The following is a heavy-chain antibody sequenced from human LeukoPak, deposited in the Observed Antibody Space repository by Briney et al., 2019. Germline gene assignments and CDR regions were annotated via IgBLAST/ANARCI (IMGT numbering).Heavy chain of an antibody. CDR3: ARDGTSTDDY. CDR2: INGNNDNT. V-gene: IGHV1-18*01. CDR1: DSTFSNFG. J-gene: IGHJ4*02. Sequence: ASVKVSCKASDSTFSNFGINWVRQASGQGPEWMGWINGNNDNTNYGQKFQGRFTVTTDSSTNTAYMELRNLRLDDTGVYFCARDGTSTDDYWGQGTLVTVSS. D-gene: IGHD2-2*01.